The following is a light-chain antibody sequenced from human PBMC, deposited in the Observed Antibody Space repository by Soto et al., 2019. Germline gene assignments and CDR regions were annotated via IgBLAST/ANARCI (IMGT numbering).Light chain of an antibody. Sequence: DIQMTQSPSTLSASVGARVTITCRASQSISSGLAWYQQKPGKAPKLLIYDASSLESGVPSRFSGSGSGTEFTLTISSLQPDDFATYYCQQYNSYSPTFGQGTKVEIK. CDR2: DAS. V-gene: IGKV1-5*01. CDR1: QSISSG. CDR3: QQYNSYSPT. J-gene: IGKJ1*01.